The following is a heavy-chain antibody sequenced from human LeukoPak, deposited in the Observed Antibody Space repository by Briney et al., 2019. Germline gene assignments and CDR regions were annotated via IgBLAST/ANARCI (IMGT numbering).Heavy chain of an antibody. Sequence: GGSLRLSCTASAFTFTNYAMNWVRQAPGKGLEWVSTISGSGTVTYYADSVKGRFTISRYDSTVYLQMNSLRAEDTAFYYCAYLGLSSDWNDVPGPQIDYWGQGALVTVSS. CDR3: AYLGLSSDWNDVPGPQIDY. V-gene: IGHV3-23*01. J-gene: IGHJ4*02. D-gene: IGHD1-1*01. CDR1: AFTFTNYA. CDR2: ISGSGTVT.